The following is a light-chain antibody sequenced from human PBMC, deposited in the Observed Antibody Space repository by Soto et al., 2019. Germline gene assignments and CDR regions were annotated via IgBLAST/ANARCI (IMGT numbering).Light chain of an antibody. CDR1: SSNIESNF. Sequence: QSVLTQPPSASGTPGQRVTISCSGSSSNIESNFVYWYQQFPGTAPRLLIYRNNQRPSGVPDRFSGSKSGTSASLAISALRSEDEADYYCIVWNDSLRGRLFGGGTQLTVL. J-gene: IGLJ7*01. CDR2: RNN. CDR3: IVWNDSLRGRL. V-gene: IGLV1-47*01.